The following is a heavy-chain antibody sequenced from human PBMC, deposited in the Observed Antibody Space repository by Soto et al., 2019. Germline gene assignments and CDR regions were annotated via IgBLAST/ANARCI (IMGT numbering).Heavy chain of an antibody. V-gene: IGHV3-21*01. J-gene: IGHJ3*02. D-gene: IGHD2-8*02. Sequence: PGGSLRLSCAASGFTFSSYSMNWVRQAPGKGLEWVSSISSSSSYIYYADSVKGRFTISRDNAKNSLYLQMNSLRAEDTAVYYCARAWSSPDAFDIWGQGTMVTVSS. CDR1: GFTFSSYS. CDR3: ARAWSSPDAFDI. CDR2: ISSSSSYI.